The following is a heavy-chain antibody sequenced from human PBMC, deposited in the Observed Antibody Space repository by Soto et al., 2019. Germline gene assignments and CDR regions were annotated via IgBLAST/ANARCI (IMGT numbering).Heavy chain of an antibody. CDR1: RFTFSSYA. CDR2: ISYHGGNE. V-gene: IGHV3-30-3*01. J-gene: IGHJ4*02. CDR3: ERYPCSGGSCSLDY. D-gene: IGHD2-15*01. Sequence: PGGSLRLSCAASRFTFSSYAMHWVRQASGKGLEWVAVISYHGGNEYYADSVKGRFTISRDNSKNTLFLQMNSLRAEDTAMYYCERYPCSGGSCSLDYWGQGTLVTVSS.